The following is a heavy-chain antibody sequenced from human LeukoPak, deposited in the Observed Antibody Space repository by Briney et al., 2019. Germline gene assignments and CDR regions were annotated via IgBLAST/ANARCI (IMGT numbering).Heavy chain of an antibody. CDR1: GGTFSSYA. CDR3: ARELEMSTMFHY. D-gene: IGHD5-24*01. Sequence: SVKVSCKASGGTFSSYAISWVRQAPGQGLEWMGRIIPIFGTANYAQKFQGRVTITTDESTSTAYMELSSLRSEDTAVYYCARELEMSTMFHYWGQGTLVTVSS. CDR2: IIPIFGTA. J-gene: IGHJ4*02. V-gene: IGHV1-69*05.